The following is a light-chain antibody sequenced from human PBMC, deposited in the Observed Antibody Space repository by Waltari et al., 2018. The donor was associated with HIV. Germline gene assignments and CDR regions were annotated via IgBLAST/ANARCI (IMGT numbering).Light chain of an antibody. Sequence: SYVLTQPPSVSVAPGKTAKIAGAGDTLEIKSMPWYQQRPGQAPIQVIDDDSDRPSGIPERFSGSNSGNTATLSITRVEVGDEADYYCQVWDSSSDHWVFGGGTKLTVL. CDR1: TLEIKS. V-gene: IGLV3-21*04. CDR3: QVWDSSSDHWV. J-gene: IGLJ3*02. CDR2: DDS.